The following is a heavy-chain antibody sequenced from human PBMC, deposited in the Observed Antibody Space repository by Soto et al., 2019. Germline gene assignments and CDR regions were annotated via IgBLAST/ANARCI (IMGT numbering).Heavy chain of an antibody. D-gene: IGHD1-7*01. V-gene: IGHV3-23*01. CDR1: GFTFSSYA. CDR3: AKVGELYYYYMDV. Sequence: GGSLRLSCAASGFTFSSYAMSWVRQAPGKGLEWVSAISDSGGSTYYADSVKGRFTISRDNSKNTLYLQMNSLRAEDTAVYYCAKVGELYYYYMDVWGKGTTVTVSS. CDR2: ISDSGGST. J-gene: IGHJ6*03.